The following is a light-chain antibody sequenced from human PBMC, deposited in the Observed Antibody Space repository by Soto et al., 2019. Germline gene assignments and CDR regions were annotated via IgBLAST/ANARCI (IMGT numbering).Light chain of an antibody. CDR1: ESVFGY. CDR2: DAS. CDR3: QQRYRWPPIP. V-gene: IGKV3-11*01. J-gene: IGKJ5*01. Sequence: EVVLTQSPATLSLSPGERATLSCRASESVFGYLAWYQHKPGQAPRLLIYDASNRATGVPARFSGSGSGTDFTLTISSLEPEEFAVYSGQQRYRWPPIPFGQGTRLDNK.